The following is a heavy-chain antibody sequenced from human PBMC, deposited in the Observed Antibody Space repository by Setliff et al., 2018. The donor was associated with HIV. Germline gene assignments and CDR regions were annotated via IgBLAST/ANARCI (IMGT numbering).Heavy chain of an antibody. CDR1: GFTFTSYD. Sequence: PGGSLRLSCAASGFTFTSYDMNWVRQAPGKGLEWVSYISSSGTTIYYADSVKGRFTISRDNAKNSLYLQMNSLRAEDTAVYYCARGPPGEPRLFQHWGQGTLVTVSS. CDR3: ARGPPGEPRLFQH. D-gene: IGHD3-10*01. J-gene: IGHJ1*01. V-gene: IGHV3-48*03. CDR2: ISSSGTTI.